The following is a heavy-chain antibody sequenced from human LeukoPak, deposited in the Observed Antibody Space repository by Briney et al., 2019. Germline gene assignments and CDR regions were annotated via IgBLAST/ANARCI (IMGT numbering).Heavy chain of an antibody. D-gene: IGHD1-26*01. J-gene: IGHJ4*02. CDR3: ARIKVGATFDS. CDR2: VDNSGST. V-gene: IGHV4-59*01. Sequence: SETLSLTCTVSGASISGYYWSWIRQPPGKGLEWIGFVDNSGSTNYNPSLKSRVTISVDTSKNQFSLRLNPVTAGDTAVYFCARIKVGATFDSWGQGTRVTVSS. CDR1: GASISGYY.